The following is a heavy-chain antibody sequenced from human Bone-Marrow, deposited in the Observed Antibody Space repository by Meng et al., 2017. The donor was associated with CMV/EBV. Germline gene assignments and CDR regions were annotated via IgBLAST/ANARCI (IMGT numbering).Heavy chain of an antibody. V-gene: IGHV1-69*02. CDR1: GGTFSSYT. CDR2: IIPILGIA. J-gene: IGHJ6*02. CDR3: AITLRWSKGAYYYYGMDV. Sequence: SVKVSCKASGGTFSSYTISWVRQAPGQGLEWMGRIIPILGIANYAQKFQGRVTITADKSTSTAYMELSSLRSEDTAVYYCAITLRWSKGAYYYYGMDVWGQGTTVTV. D-gene: IGHD4-23*01.